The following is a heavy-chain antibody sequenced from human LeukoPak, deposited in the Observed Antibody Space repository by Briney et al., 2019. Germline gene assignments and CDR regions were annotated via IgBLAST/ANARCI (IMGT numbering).Heavy chain of an antibody. CDR1: GGSINSGNYY. Sequence: SQTLSLTCTVSGGSINSGNYYWNWIRQHPGKGLEWIGYIYYSGSTYYNPSLKSRVTISVDMSKNQVSLKMNSGTAADTAVYYCARAPYGDYSFDYWGQGTLVTVSS. J-gene: IGHJ4*02. D-gene: IGHD4-17*01. V-gene: IGHV4-31*03. CDR2: IYYSGST. CDR3: ARAPYGDYSFDY.